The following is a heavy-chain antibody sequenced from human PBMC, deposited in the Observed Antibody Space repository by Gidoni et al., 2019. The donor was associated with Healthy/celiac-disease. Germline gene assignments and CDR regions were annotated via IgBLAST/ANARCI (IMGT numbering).Heavy chain of an antibody. D-gene: IGHD2-2*01. J-gene: IGHJ5*02. CDR1: GHPFTLYA. V-gene: IGHV1-8*01. CDR2: MNSNSGNT. Sequence: QAQLVQSWAEVTKPGASVKVPCNASGHPFTLYAINWMRPATGPGREWKGWMNSNSGNTGYAQQFQGRVTMTRNTSISTAYMELSSVRSEDTTVYYCARGHCYCSSTGCYDWFDPWGQGTLVTVSS. CDR3: ARGHCYCSSTGCYDWFDP.